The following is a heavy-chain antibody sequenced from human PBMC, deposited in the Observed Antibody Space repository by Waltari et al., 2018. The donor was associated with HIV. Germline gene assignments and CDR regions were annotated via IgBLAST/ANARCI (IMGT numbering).Heavy chain of an antibody. CDR3: VRADYWGLFSDYHYGLDV. V-gene: IGHV3-7*01. D-gene: IGHD7-27*01. Sequence: EEPLLASGVGVVQPWGTLTLSSGVPGLHVRWHRTLLVSQAPGQGPEWVARINQGGSETSYVDSLRGRFTVSRDDAKESLYLNMKSLRAKDTGVYYCVRADYWGLFSDYHYGLDVWGQGTTVIVSS. CDR2: INQGGSET. CDR1: GLHVRWHR. J-gene: IGHJ6*02.